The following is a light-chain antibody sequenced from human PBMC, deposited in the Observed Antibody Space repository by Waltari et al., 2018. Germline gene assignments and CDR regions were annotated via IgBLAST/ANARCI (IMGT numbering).Light chain of an antibody. CDR1: SSDLGAYKH. CDR3: TSFTSSATWV. V-gene: IGLV2-14*01. CDR2: EVS. Sequence: QSALTQPASVSGSPGQSITISCSGTSSDLGAYKHSSWYQQHPGKAPKLMIYEVSNRPSGVSNRFSGSKSGNTASLTISGLQADDESHYYCTSFTSSATWVFGGGTKVTVL. J-gene: IGLJ3*02.